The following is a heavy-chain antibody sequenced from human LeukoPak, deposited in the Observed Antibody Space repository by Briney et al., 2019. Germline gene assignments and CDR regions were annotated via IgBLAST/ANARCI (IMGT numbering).Heavy chain of an antibody. V-gene: IGHV4-34*01. CDR2: INHSGST. J-gene: IGHJ4*02. CDR3: ARRIPPPYYFDY. D-gene: IGHD5-18*01. CDR1: GGSFSGYY. Sequence: SETLSLTCAVYGGSFSGYYWSWIRQPPGKGLEWIGEINHSGSTNYNPSLKSRVTISVDTSKNQFSLKLSSVTAADTAVYYCARRIPPPYYFDYWGQRTLVTVSS.